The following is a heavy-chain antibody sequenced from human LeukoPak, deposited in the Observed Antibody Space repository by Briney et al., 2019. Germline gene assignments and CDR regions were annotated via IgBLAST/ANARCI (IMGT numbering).Heavy chain of an antibody. CDR3: ARVYSCSLFCYYGMDV. D-gene: IGHD2-2*01. CDR2: INHSGST. J-gene: IGHJ6*02. V-gene: IGHV4-34*01. Sequence: SETLSLTCAVYGGSFSGYYWSWIRQPPGKGLEWIGEINHSGSTNYNPSLKSRVTISVDTSKNQFSLKLSSVTAADTPVYYCARVYSCSLFCYYGMDVWGQGTTVTVSS. CDR1: GGSFSGYY.